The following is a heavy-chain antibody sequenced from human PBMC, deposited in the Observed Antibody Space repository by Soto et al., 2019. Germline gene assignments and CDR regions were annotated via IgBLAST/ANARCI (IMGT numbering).Heavy chain of an antibody. D-gene: IGHD1-26*01. V-gene: IGHV3-23*01. Sequence: PGGSLRLSCAASGFTFTTYAMTWVRQAPGRGLEWVSGSSASGADTYYADSVKGRFTVSRDNSKNTLYLQMNSLRAEDTAVYYCAKHRVGVNRGYYFDYWGQGTLVTVSS. J-gene: IGHJ4*02. CDR2: SSASGADT. CDR1: GFTFTTYA. CDR3: AKHRVGVNRGYYFDY.